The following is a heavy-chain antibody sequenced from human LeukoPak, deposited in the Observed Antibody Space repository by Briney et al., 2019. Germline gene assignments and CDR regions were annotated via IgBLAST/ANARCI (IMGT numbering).Heavy chain of an antibody. D-gene: IGHD2-21*01. CDR1: GFTFSSYE. V-gene: IGHV3-48*01. Sequence: GGSLRLSCAASGFTFSSYEMNWVRQAPGKGLEWVSYISSSSSTIYYADSVKGRFTISRDNAKNSLYLQMNSLRAEDTAVYYCAREVVVGILDYWGQGTLVTVSS. CDR2: ISSSSSTI. J-gene: IGHJ4*02. CDR3: AREVVVGILDY.